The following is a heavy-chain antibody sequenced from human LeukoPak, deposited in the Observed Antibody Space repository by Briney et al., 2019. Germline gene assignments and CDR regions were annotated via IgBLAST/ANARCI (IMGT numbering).Heavy chain of an antibody. Sequence: SVKVSCKASGGTFSSYAISWVRQAPGQGLEWMGGIIPIFGTANYAQKFQGRVTITTDESTSTAYMELSSLRSEDTAVYYCARERRGGYNLSFDCWGQGTLVTVSS. D-gene: IGHD5-24*01. CDR1: GGTFSSYA. CDR2: IIPIFGTA. J-gene: IGHJ4*02. CDR3: ARERRGGYNLSFDC. V-gene: IGHV1-69*05.